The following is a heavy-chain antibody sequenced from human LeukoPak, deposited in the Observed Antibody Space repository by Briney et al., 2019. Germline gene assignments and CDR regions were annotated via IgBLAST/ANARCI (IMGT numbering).Heavy chain of an antibody. D-gene: IGHD3-10*01. CDR1: GYTFTSYA. CDR2: INAGNGNT. J-gene: IGHJ4*02. V-gene: IGHV1-3*01. Sequence: ASVKVSCKASGYTFTSYAMHWVRQAPGQRLEWMGWINAGNGNTKYSQKFQGRVTITRDTSASTAYMELSSLRSEDTAVYYCARGSTSLLWFGESDYWGQGTLVTVSS. CDR3: ARGSTSLLWFGESDY.